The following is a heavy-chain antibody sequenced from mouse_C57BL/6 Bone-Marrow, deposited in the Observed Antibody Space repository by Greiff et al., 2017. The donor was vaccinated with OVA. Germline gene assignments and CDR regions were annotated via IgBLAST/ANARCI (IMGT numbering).Heavy chain of an antibody. CDR3: AIGYYGSSYGFAY. Sequence: VQLQQPGAELVKPGASVKLSCKASGYTFTSYWMQWVKQRPGQGLEWIGEIDPSDSYTNYNQKFKGKATLTVDTSSSTAYVQLSSVTSEDSAVYYCAIGYYGSSYGFAYWGQGTLVTVSA. CDR1: GYTFTSYW. D-gene: IGHD1-1*01. CDR2: IDPSDSYT. J-gene: IGHJ3*01. V-gene: IGHV1-50*01.